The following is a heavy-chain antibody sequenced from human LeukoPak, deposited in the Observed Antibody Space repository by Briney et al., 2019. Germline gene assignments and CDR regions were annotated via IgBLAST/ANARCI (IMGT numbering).Heavy chain of an antibody. V-gene: IGHV3-66*02. J-gene: IGHJ4*02. CDR2: IYDGGSI. CDR3: PPSGSYSKY. D-gene: IGHD2-21*01. CDR1: GFTVSNNH. Sequence: PGASLRLSCAVSGFTVSNNHIYWVRQAPGKGLEWVSVIYDGGSIYYADSVKGRFTISRDNSKNTVYLQMHSLRVEDTALYYCPPSGSYSKYGGQGPLVPVSS.